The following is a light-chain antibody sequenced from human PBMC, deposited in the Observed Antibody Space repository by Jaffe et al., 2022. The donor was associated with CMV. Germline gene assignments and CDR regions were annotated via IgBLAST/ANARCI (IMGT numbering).Light chain of an antibody. Sequence: QSVLTQPPSVSGAPGQRVTISCTGSSSNIGAGYDVLWYQQLPGTAPKFLIYANTNRPSGVPDRFSGSKSGTSASLAITGLQAEDEADYYCQSYDSSLSGYVFGTGTKVTVL. CDR2: ANT. V-gene: IGLV1-40*01. CDR3: QSYDSSLSGYV. J-gene: IGLJ1*01. CDR1: SSNIGAGYD.